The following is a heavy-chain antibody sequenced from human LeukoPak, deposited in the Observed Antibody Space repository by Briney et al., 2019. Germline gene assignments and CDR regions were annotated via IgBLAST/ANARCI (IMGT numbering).Heavy chain of an antibody. D-gene: IGHD6-13*01. CDR3: ARLDPGIAAAGGFDY. Sequence: SETLSLTCTVSGGSISSSSYSWGWIRQPPGTGLEWIGSIYYSGSTYYNPSLKSRVTISVDTSKNQFSLKLSSVTAADTAVYYCARLDPGIAAAGGFDYWGQGTLVTVSS. J-gene: IGHJ4*02. CDR2: IYYSGST. V-gene: IGHV4-39*01. CDR1: GGSISSSSYS.